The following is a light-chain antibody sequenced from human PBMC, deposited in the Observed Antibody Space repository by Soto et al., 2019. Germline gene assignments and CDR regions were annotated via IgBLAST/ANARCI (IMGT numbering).Light chain of an antibody. V-gene: IGKV3-15*01. Sequence: MTQSPATLSVSPWERATLSCRASQFIGSNLAWYQQKPGEAPRLLMYDASSRATGIPARFSGSGSGTEFALTISSLQSEDFAIYYCHQYNNSPPLTFGGGTKVEIK. CDR3: HQYNNSPPLT. CDR2: DAS. CDR1: QFIGSN. J-gene: IGKJ4*01.